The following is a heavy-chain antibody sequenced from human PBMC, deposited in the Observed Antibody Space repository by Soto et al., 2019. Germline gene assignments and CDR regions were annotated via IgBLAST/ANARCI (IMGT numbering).Heavy chain of an antibody. D-gene: IGHD3-10*01. J-gene: IGHJ4*02. Sequence: QVQLVQSGAEVKKPGSPVRVSCTASGDTFNFYTISWVRQVPGQGPEWMGRIIPMLGMSNYAQKFQGRVTIMADKYTSTVYMNRSGLTSEDTAVYYCATNYGSGSTHFDYWVQGTMVTVSS. CDR3: ATNYGSGSTHFDY. CDR1: GDTFNFYT. V-gene: IGHV1-69*02. CDR2: IIPMLGMS.